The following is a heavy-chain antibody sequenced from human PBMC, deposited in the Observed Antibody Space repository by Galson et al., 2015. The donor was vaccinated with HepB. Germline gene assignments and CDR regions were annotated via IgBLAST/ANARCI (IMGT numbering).Heavy chain of an antibody. CDR2: ISWDSGSM. J-gene: IGHJ4*02. CDR3: AKDMAPGGVIVTYGVFFDY. Sequence: SLRLSCAASGSTFDDYAMHWVRQAPGKGLEWVSGISWDSGSMGYADSVRGRFTISRDNAKSSLYLQMNSLRAEDTALYYCAKDMAPGGVIVTYGVFFDYWGQGTLVTVSS. CDR1: GSTFDDYA. D-gene: IGHD3-16*02. V-gene: IGHV3-9*01.